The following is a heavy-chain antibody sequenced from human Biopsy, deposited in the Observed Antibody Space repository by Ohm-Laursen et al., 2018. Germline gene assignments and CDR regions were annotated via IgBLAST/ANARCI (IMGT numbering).Heavy chain of an antibody. V-gene: IGHV4-61*01. CDR2: IYYGVST. CDR1: GGSLSSGSYY. Sequence: TLSLTCTVSGGSLSSGSYYWSCFRQPPGKGLAWIWYIYYGVSTNYNPSLKSRVTISVDSSRNQFSLKLSSLTAADTAVYYCASRRWPNGLDIWGQGTMVTVSS. CDR3: ASRRWPNGLDI. D-gene: IGHD4-23*01. J-gene: IGHJ3*02.